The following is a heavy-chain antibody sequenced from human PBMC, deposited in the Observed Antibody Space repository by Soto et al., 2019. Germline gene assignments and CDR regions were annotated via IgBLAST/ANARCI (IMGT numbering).Heavy chain of an antibody. CDR1: GFTFSSYA. V-gene: IGHV3-23*01. CDR3: AKDPDPSFFSGSYAGFDY. D-gene: IGHD1-26*01. CDR2: ISGSGGST. Sequence: GGSLRLSCAASGFTFSSYAMSWVRQAPGKGLEWVSAISGSGGSTYYADSVKGRFTISRDNSKNTLYLQMNSLRAEDTAVYYCAKDPDPSFFSGSYAGFDYWGQGTLVTVSS. J-gene: IGHJ4*02.